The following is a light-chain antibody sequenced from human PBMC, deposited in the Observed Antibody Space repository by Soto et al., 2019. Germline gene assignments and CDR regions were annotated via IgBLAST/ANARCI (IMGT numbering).Light chain of an antibody. CDR2: WAS. V-gene: IGKV4-1*01. CDR1: QSVLYSSNNKNY. CDR3: QQYYRTPWT. Sequence: DIVMTQSPDSLAVSLGERATINCKSSQSVLYSSNNKNYLTWYQQKPGQPPKLLIYWASTRESGVPDRFSGRGSGTDFTLTISRLQAEDVAVYYCQQYYRTPWTFGQGTKVEIK. J-gene: IGKJ1*01.